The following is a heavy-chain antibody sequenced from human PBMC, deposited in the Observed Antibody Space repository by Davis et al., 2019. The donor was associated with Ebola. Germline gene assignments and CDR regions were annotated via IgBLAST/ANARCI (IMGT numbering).Heavy chain of an antibody. Sequence: GGSLRLSCAASGFRFSSFVMSWVRQAPGKGLEWVASISGSGGSTYYADSGKGRFTISRDNSKNTLYLQMNSLRAEDTAVYYCARDPQRWLQFKYYYYYGMDVWGQGTTVTVSS. J-gene: IGHJ6*02. CDR1: GFRFSSFV. V-gene: IGHV3-23*01. CDR3: ARDPQRWLQFKYYYYYGMDV. D-gene: IGHD5-24*01. CDR2: ISGSGGST.